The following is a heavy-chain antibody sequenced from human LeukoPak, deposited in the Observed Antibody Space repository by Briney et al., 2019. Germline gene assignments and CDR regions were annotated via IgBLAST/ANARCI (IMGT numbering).Heavy chain of an antibody. D-gene: IGHD5-18*01. V-gene: IGHV3-48*02. CDR1: GFTFSSYS. CDR3: ARDGIQLWTGAFDY. J-gene: IGHJ4*02. CDR2: IRSSSSTI. Sequence: GGSLRLSCAASGFTFSSYSMNWVRQAPGKGLEWVSYIRSSSSTIYYADSVKGRFTISRDNAKNSLYLQMNSLRDGDTAVYYCARDGIQLWTGAFDYWGQGTLVTVSS.